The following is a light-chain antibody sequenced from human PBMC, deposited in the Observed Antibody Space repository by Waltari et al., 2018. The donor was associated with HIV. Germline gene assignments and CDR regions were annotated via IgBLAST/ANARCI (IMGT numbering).Light chain of an antibody. CDR3: ASWDDGLRGHV. CDR2: RKN. Sequence: QSGLTQPPSASGTPGQRLSISCAGNNSNLGSNFVFWYRQIPGAAPTLLVYRKNQLPSGVGDRFSGSRSGASASLVISGLRVEDEADYYCASWDDGLRGHVFGSGTTVSV. V-gene: IGLV1-47*01. J-gene: IGLJ1*01. CDR1: NSNLGSNF.